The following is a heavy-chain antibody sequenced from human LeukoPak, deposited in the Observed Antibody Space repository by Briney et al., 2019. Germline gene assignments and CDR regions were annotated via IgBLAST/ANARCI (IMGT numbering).Heavy chain of an antibody. CDR3: TGIAVAGTVVDY. V-gene: IGHV4-59*01. CDR2: IYYSGST. CDR1: AGSISSYY. J-gene: IGHJ4*02. D-gene: IGHD6-19*01. Sequence: SETLSLTCTLSAGSISSYYWSWIRHHPGKGLEWIGYIYYSGSTNNNPSLTSRVPISVDASKNQLSLKLSSVTAADTAVYYCTGIAVAGTVVDYWGQGTLVTVSS.